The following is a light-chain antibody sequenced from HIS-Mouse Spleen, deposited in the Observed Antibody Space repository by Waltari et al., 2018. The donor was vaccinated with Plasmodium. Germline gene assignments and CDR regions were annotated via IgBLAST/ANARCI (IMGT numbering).Light chain of an antibody. J-gene: IGLJ1*01. CDR3: SSYTSSSTA. CDR2: DVS. Sequence: QSALTQPASVSGSPGQSITISCTGTSSDVGGYNYVPWYQQHPGKAPKLMIYDVSNRPSGVSNRCSGSKSRNTASLTISGLQAEDEADYYCSSYTSSSTAFGTGTKVTVL. CDR1: SSDVGGYNY. V-gene: IGLV2-14*03.